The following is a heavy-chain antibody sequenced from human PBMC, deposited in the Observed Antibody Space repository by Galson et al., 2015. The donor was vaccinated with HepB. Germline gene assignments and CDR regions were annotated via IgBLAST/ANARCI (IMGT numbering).Heavy chain of an antibody. CDR2: ISYDGTNK. V-gene: IGHV3-30-3*01. CDR1: GFTFSTYA. J-gene: IGHJ4*02. CDR3: ARDREVVAANPYFDY. Sequence: SLRLSCAVSGFTFSTYAMHWVRQAPGKGLDWVALISYDGTNKYYADSVRGRFTISRDNSKNTLYLQMNSLRAEDTAVYYCARDREVVAANPYFDYWGQGTLVTVSS. D-gene: IGHD2-15*01.